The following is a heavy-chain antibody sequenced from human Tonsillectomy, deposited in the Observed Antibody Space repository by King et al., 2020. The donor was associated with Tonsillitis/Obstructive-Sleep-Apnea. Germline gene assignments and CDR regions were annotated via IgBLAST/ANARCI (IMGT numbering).Heavy chain of an antibody. D-gene: IGHD3-3*01. J-gene: IGHJ3*02. Sequence: QLQLQESGPGLVKPSETLSLTCTVSGGSISSSSYYWGWIRQPPGKGLEWIGSIYYSGSTYYNPSLKGRVTISVDTSKNQLSLKMSSVTAADTAVYYCATFRRITIFGVVIDAFDIWGQGTMVTVSS. CDR1: GGSISSSSYY. V-gene: IGHV4-39*01. CDR2: IYYSGST. CDR3: ATFRRITIFGVVIDAFDI.